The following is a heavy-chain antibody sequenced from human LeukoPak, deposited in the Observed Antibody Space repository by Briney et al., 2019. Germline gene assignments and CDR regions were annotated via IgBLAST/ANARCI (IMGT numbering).Heavy chain of an antibody. J-gene: IGHJ3*02. CDR3: ARGVEMATILDAFDI. CDR2: INPGGDNT. Sequence: ASVNVSCKASGYTFTKYYIHWVRQAPGQGLEWMGLINPGGDNTNYAQNFQGRVTMTRDTSTSTVYMELSSLRSEDTAVYYCARGVEMATILDAFDIWGQGTMVTVSS. CDR1: GYTFTKYY. V-gene: IGHV1-46*01. D-gene: IGHD5-24*01.